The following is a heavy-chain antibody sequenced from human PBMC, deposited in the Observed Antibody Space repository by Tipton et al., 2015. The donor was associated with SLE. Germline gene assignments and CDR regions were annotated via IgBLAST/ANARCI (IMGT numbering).Heavy chain of an antibody. CDR1: GGSISRSSDY. J-gene: IGHJ2*01. D-gene: IGHD5-12*01. V-gene: IGHV4-39*07. CDR2: INYSGST. Sequence: TLSLTCTVSGGSISRSSDYWGWIRQPPGKGLEWIGSINYSGSTYYNPSLKSRVTISVDTSKNQFSLKLSSVTTADTAVYYCARDPGYSGYDGKNWYFDLWGCGTLVTVSS. CDR3: ARDPGYSGYDGKNWYFDL.